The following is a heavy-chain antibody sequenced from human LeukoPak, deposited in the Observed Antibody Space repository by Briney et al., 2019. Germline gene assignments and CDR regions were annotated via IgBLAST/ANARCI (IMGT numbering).Heavy chain of an antibody. J-gene: IGHJ4*02. D-gene: IGHD2/OR15-2a*01. CDR2: ITPLFGTA. Sequence: SVKVSCKASGGTFSKYSISWVRQRPGQGLEWMGGITPLFGTANYAQKFQGRVTITADESASTAYMELSRLRFDDTAVYYCARDLPFEDWGQGTLVTVSS. CDR1: GGTFSKYS. V-gene: IGHV1-69*13. CDR3: ARDLPFED.